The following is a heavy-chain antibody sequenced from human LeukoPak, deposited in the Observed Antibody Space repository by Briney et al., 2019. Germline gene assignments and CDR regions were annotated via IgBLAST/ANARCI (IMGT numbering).Heavy chain of an antibody. CDR3: ARDRGYGSPFDY. CDR1: GASISSSDYY. CDR2: IYYSGST. J-gene: IGHJ4*02. V-gene: IGHV4-61*08. D-gene: IGHD3-10*01. Sequence: SETLSLTCSVSGASISSSDYYWGWIRQPPGKGLEWIGYIYYSGSTNYNPSLKSRVTISVDTSKNQFSLKLSSVTAADTAVYYCARDRGYGSPFDYWGQGTLVTVSS.